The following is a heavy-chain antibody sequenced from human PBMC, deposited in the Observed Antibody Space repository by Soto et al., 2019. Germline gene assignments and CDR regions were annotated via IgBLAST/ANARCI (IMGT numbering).Heavy chain of an antibody. D-gene: IGHD3-10*01. Sequence: QVQLVESGGGVVQPGRSLRLSWAASGFTFSSYGMHWVRQAPGKGLEWVAVISYDGSNKYYADSVKGRFTISRDNSKNRLYLQMSSLLAEDTAVYYCATRGPSSTWVRGVVYYYYGMDVWGQGSTVTVSS. J-gene: IGHJ6*02. CDR2: ISYDGSNK. CDR3: ATRGPSSTWVRGVVYYYYGMDV. CDR1: GFTFSSYG. V-gene: IGHV3-30*03.